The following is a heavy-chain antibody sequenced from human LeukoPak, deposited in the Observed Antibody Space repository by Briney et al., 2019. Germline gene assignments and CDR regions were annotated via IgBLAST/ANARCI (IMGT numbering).Heavy chain of an antibody. V-gene: IGHV4-59*01. J-gene: IGHJ4*02. D-gene: IGHD4-17*01. Sequence: ASETLSLTCTVSGGSISSYYWSWIRQPPGKGLEWIGYIYYSGSTNYNPSLKSRVTISVDTSKNQFSLKLSSVTAADTAVYYCASFYGDYSSGFDYWGQGTLVTVSS. CDR2: IYYSGST. CDR3: ASFYGDYSSGFDY. CDR1: GGSISSYY.